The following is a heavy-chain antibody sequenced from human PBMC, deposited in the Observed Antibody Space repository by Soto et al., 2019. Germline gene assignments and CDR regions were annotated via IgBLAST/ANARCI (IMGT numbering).Heavy chain of an antibody. CDR3: AKTPQWLPHY. CDR1: GFTFSTYA. J-gene: IGHJ4*02. D-gene: IGHD6-19*01. V-gene: IGHV3-23*01. CDR2: ISGSGGGT. Sequence: VQLLESGGGLVQPGGSLRLSCAASGFTFSTYAMNWVRQAPGKGLEWVSAISGSGGGTYYADFVQGRFTISRDNSKNTLYLQMNSLRAEDTAVYYCAKTPQWLPHYWGQGTLVTVSS.